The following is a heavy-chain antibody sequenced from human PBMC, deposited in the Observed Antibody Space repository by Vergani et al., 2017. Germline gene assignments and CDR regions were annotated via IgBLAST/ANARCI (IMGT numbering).Heavy chain of an antibody. D-gene: IGHD4-17*01. CDR3: ARHVGYGDSNYSGDWFDP. V-gene: IGHV4-38-2*01. J-gene: IGHJ5*02. Sequence: QVQLQESGPGLVKPSETLSLTCAVSGYSIRSANYWGWIRQTPGKGLEWIGTIQYGGSTYYNPSFKTPVTISVDTSKNQLFLKLTSVTAADTALYYCARHVGYGDSNYSGDWFDPWGQGNLVTVSS. CDR1: GYSIRSANY. CDR2: IQYGGST.